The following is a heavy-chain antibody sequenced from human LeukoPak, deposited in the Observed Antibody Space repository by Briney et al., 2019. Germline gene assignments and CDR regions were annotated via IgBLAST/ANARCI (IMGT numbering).Heavy chain of an antibody. D-gene: IGHD1-26*01. Sequence: PSETLSLTCTVSGGSITSSPNYWAWIRQPPGNRLEWIGSIYNTGSTYFNPSLKSRVTISSDTSKNQFSLKVTSGTAADTAVYYCASGRVGHSEEAFDIWGQGTMVTVSS. J-gene: IGHJ3*02. CDR3: ASGRVGHSEEAFDI. CDR2: IYNTGST. V-gene: IGHV4-39*07. CDR1: GGSITSSPNY.